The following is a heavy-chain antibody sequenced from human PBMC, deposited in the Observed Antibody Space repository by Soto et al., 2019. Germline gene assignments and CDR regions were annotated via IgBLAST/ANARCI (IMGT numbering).Heavy chain of an antibody. CDR1: GGSISSNNW. CDR3: AIDSGGGAVVGRRGTAFDI. CDR2: IYHSGST. D-gene: IGHD6-19*01. V-gene: IGHV4-4*02. Sequence: PSKAVSLTCADFGGSISSNNWWSWVRQPPGKGLEWIGEIYHSGSTNYNPSLKSRVTISVDKSKDQFSLKLSSVTAADTAVYYCAIDSGGGAVVGRRGTAFDIWGQWTLVT. J-gene: IGHJ3*02.